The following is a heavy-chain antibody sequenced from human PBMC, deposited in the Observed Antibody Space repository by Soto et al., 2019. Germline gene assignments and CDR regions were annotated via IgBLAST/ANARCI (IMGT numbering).Heavy chain of an antibody. CDR2: ISSSSSYI. D-gene: IGHD3-22*01. CDR3: ARDLYDSSGYSMPTDY. Sequence: PGGSLRLSCAASGFTFSSYSMNWVRQATGKGLEWVSSISSSSSYIYYADSVKGRFTISRDNAKNSLYLQMNSLRAEDTAVYYCARDLYDSSGYSMPTDYWGQGTLVTVSS. V-gene: IGHV3-21*01. J-gene: IGHJ4*02. CDR1: GFTFSSYS.